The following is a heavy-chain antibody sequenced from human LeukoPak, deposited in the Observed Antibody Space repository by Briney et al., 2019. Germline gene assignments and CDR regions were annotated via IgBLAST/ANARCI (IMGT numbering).Heavy chain of an antibody. CDR2: IIPILGIA. J-gene: IGHJ4*02. CDR3: ANRVVTAGGLDYFDD. D-gene: IGHD2-21*02. V-gene: IGHV1-69*04. CDR1: GGTFSSYA. Sequence: SVKVSCKASGGTFSSYAISWVRQAPGQGLEWMGRIIPILGIASYAQKFQGRVTITADKSTSTAYMELSSLRSEDTAVYYCANRVVTAGGLDYFDDWGQGALVTVSA.